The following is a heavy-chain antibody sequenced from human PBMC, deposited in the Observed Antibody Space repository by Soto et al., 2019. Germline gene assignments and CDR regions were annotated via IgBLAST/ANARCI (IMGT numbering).Heavy chain of an antibody. CDR2: IFTLLAMV. Sequence: QVNLVQSGAEMKKSGSSVKVSCKVSGGDLTNSGISWVRQAPGQGLEWMGGIFTLLAMVDYSQKFQGRVTITADEPTNTAYMDLGSLRSEDTAVYYCAKEHGAGFKSWGQGTLVSVSS. J-gene: IGHJ4*02. CDR3: AKEHGAGFKS. V-gene: IGHV1-69*04. CDR1: GGDLTNSG. D-gene: IGHD1-26*01.